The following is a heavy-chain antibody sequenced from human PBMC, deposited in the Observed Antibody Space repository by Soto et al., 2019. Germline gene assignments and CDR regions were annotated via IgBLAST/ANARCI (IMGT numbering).Heavy chain of an antibody. CDR2: ISYDGSNK. J-gene: IGHJ4*02. CDR3: ARPNYYDSSVYVY. D-gene: IGHD3-22*01. CDR1: GFTFSSYA. V-gene: IGHV3-30-3*01. Sequence: GGSLSLSCAASGFTFSSYAMHWVRQAPGKGLEWVAVISYDGSNKYYADSVKGRFTISRDNSKNTLYLQMNSLRAEDTAVYYCARPNYYDSSVYVYWAQGTLVTVSS.